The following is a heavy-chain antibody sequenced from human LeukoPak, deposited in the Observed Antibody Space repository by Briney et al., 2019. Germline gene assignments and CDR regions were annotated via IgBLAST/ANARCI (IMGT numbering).Heavy chain of an antibody. V-gene: IGHV3-48*02. J-gene: IGHJ4*02. CDR3: ARGCSGGSCFGDFDY. Sequence: RGSLRLSCVPSAFTSSSYGMSWVRQAPGEGLGWISYICSRSSTIYNADSVKGQFTISRDNAKNSLYLQMNSLRDEDTAVYYCARGCSGGSCFGDFDYWGQGTLGTVSS. CDR2: ICSRSSTI. D-gene: IGHD2-15*01. CDR1: AFTSSSYG.